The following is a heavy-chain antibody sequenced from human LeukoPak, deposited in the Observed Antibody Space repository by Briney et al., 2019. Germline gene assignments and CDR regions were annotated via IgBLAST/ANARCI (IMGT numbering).Heavy chain of an antibody. CDR2: INHSGST. Sequence: SETLSLTCAVYGGSFSGSYWRWIRQPPGKGVGWIGEINHSGSTNYNPSLKSRVTISVDTSKNQFSLKLSSVTAADTAVYYCARAPRGETYFDYWGQGTLVTVSS. V-gene: IGHV4-34*01. CDR1: GGSFSGSY. CDR3: ARAPRGETYFDY. J-gene: IGHJ4*02. D-gene: IGHD3-10*01.